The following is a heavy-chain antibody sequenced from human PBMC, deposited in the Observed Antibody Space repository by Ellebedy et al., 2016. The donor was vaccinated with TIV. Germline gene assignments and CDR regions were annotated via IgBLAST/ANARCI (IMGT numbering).Heavy chain of an antibody. D-gene: IGHD6-19*01. CDR1: GYTFTSYG. CDR2: ISAYNGNT. CDR3: ARDAIAVADDAFDI. V-gene: IGHV1-18*01. J-gene: IGHJ3*02. Sequence: ASVKVSXXASGYTFTSYGISWVRQAPGQGLEWMGWISAYNGNTNYAQKLQGRVTMTTDTSTSTAYMELRSLRSDDTAVYYCARDAIAVADDAFDIWGQGTMVTVSS.